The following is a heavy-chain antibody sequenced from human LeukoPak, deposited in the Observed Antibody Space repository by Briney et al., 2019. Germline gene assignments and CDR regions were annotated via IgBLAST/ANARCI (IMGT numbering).Heavy chain of an antibody. CDR1: GFTFSHYG. D-gene: IGHD3-9*01. J-gene: IGHJ6*03. CDR3: TREGHYDILTGYSPVEYYFYYMDV. V-gene: IGHV3-30*04. CDR2: ISSDGVEK. Sequence: GGSLRLSCEASGFTFSHYGIHWVRQTPGKGLEWVAAISSDGVEKHYADSVKGRFTISRDNSKSTLYLQMNSLRAEDTALYYCTREGHYDILTGYSPVEYYFYYMDVWGKGTTVTVSS.